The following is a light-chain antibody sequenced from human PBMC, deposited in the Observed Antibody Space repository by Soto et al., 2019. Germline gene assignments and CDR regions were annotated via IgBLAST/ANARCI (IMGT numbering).Light chain of an antibody. Sequence: EIVMTQSPATLSVSPGEGATLSCRASQSISSKLAWYQQKPGQAPRLLIYGASTRATGVSARFFGSGSGTEFTLTISSLQSEDLAVYYCQHYNDWRWTFGQGTKVEIK. CDR3: QHYNDWRWT. V-gene: IGKV3-15*01. J-gene: IGKJ1*01. CDR2: GAS. CDR1: QSISSK.